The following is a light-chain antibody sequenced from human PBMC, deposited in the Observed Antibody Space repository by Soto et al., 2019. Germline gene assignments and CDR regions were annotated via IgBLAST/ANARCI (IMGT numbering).Light chain of an antibody. V-gene: IGKV3-15*01. Sequence: EIVMTQSPATLSVSPGERATLSCRASQSVSSNLAWYQQKPGQAPRLLIYGASTRATGIPARFSGSGSETEFTLTINSLQSEDFAVYYCQQYNNWPITFGQGTRLEIK. CDR1: QSVSSN. CDR2: GAS. CDR3: QQYNNWPIT. J-gene: IGKJ5*01.